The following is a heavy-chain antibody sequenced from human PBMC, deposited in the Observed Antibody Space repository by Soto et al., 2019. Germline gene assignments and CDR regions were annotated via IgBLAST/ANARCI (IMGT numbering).Heavy chain of an antibody. CDR3: ARGIAVAVPYYYGMDV. V-gene: IGHV3-23*01. J-gene: IGHJ6*02. CDR2: ISSGDGNT. Sequence: ESGGGLVQPGGSLRLSCAASGFTFRIYAMSWVRQAPGKGLEWVSSISSGDGNTYYADSVKGRFTISRDNSKNTLYLQMNSLQAEDTAVYYCARGIAVAVPYYYGMDVWGQGTSVSVSS. CDR1: GFTFRIYA. D-gene: IGHD6-13*01.